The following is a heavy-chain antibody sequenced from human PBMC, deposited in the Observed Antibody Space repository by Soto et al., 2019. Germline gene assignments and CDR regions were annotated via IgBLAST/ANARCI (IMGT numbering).Heavy chain of an antibody. J-gene: IGHJ4*02. CDR1: GYNFISYG. V-gene: IGHV1-18*01. CDR2: ISAYNGNT. CDR3: ARVVIGTRPPDY. D-gene: IGHD6-6*01. Sequence: VQLVQSGAEVKKPGASVKVSCKASGYNFISYGITWVRQAPGQGLEWMGWISAYNGNTNYTQKLQGRVTLTTDTSTSTAYMELRSLRSEDTAVYYCARVVIGTRPPDYWGQGTLVAVSS.